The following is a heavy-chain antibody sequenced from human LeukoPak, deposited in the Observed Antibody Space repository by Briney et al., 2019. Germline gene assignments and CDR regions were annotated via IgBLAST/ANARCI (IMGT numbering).Heavy chain of an antibody. Sequence: ASVKVSCKASGYTFTSYSISWVRQAPGQGLEWMGWISAYNGNTNYAQNLQGRVTMTTDTSTSTAYMELRSLRSDDTAVYYCALTTVTTDDAFDIWGQGTMVTVSS. CDR2: ISAYNGNT. CDR1: GYTFTSYS. D-gene: IGHD4-17*01. J-gene: IGHJ3*02. V-gene: IGHV1-18*01. CDR3: ALTTVTTDDAFDI.